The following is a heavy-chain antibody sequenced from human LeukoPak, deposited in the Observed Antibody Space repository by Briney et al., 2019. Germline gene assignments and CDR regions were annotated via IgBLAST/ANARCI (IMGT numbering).Heavy chain of an antibody. J-gene: IGHJ4*02. CDR1: GFTVSSNY. Sequence: GGSLRLSCAASGFTVSSNYMSWVRQAPGKGLEWVSVIYSGGSTYYADSVKGRFTISRDNSKNTLYLQMNSLRAEDTAVYYCASSGLATVTTSLDYWGQGTLVTVSS. CDR3: ASSGLATVTTSLDY. D-gene: IGHD4-17*01. CDR2: IYSGGST. V-gene: IGHV3-66*01.